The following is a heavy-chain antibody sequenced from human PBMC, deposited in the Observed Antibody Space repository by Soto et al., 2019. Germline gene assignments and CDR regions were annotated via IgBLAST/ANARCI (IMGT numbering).Heavy chain of an antibody. CDR3: AKGRYSGYDLADWFDP. CDR1: AFTCSNAS. Sequence: PRGSLRLSCAASAFTCSNASMNWVRQAPGKGLEWVGRIKSKTDGGTTDYAAPVKGRFTISRDNAKNSLYLQMNSLRAEDTALYYCAKGRYSGYDLADWFDPWGQGTLVTVSS. J-gene: IGHJ5*02. CDR2: IKSKTDGGTT. V-gene: IGHV3-15*07. D-gene: IGHD5-12*01.